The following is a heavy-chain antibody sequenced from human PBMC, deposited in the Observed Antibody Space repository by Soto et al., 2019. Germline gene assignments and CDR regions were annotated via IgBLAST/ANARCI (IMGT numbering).Heavy chain of an antibody. J-gene: IGHJ3*02. V-gene: IGHV1-18*04. CDR3: ARKSQGQASDI. CDR1: GFTFTSYG. Sequence: QVQLVQSGAEVKQPGASVRVSCKAAGFTFTSYGFIWVRQAPGQGLEWMGWISAYNGDTYYTQKLQGRITINTDTCPSTADMDLRSLRSDDTALYYCARKSQGQASDIWGQGTTVTVSS. CDR2: ISAYNGDT.